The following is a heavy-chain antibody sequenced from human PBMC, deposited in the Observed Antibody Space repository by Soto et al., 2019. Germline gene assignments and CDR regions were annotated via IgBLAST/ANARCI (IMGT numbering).Heavy chain of an antibody. Sequence: GGSLRLSCAASGFTFDDYAMHWVRQAPGKGLEWVSGISWNSGSIGYADSVKDRFTISRDNAKNSLYLQMNSLRAEDTALYYCAKDMGSSRGYFDYWGQGTLVTVSS. V-gene: IGHV3-9*01. D-gene: IGHD6-13*01. CDR3: AKDMGSSRGYFDY. CDR1: GFTFDDYA. CDR2: ISWNSGSI. J-gene: IGHJ4*02.